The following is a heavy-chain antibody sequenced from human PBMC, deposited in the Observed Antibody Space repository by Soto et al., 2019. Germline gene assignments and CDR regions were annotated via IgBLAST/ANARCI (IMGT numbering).Heavy chain of an antibody. CDR3: AKGMYGDYDADAFDI. D-gene: IGHD4-17*01. Sequence: GGSLRLSCAASGFTFDDYAMHWVRQAPGKGLEWVSGISWNSGSIGYADSVKGRFTISRDNAKNSLYLQMNSLRAEDTALYYCAKGMYGDYDADAFDIWGQGTMVTVSS. V-gene: IGHV3-9*01. J-gene: IGHJ3*02. CDR2: ISWNSGSI. CDR1: GFTFDDYA.